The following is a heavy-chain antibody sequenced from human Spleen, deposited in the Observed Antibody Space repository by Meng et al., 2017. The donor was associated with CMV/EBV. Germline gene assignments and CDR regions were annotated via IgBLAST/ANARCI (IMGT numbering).Heavy chain of an antibody. CDR1: GFTVSTNY. CDR2: ISNSGSAK. Sequence: GESLKISCVASGFTVSTNYMSWVRQAPGKGLEWVSYISNSGSAKYYADSLRGRFTISRDNAKNSLYLQMNSLRADDTAVYYCARSLFDSNDPFDYWGQGTVVTVSS. D-gene: IGHD3-22*01. V-gene: IGHV3-11*04. J-gene: IGHJ4*02. CDR3: ARSLFDSNDPFDY.